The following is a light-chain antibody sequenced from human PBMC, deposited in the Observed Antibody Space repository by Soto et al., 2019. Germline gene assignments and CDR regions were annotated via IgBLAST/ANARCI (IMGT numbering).Light chain of an antibody. J-gene: IGLJ2*01. CDR3: SSYTSSGTVI. V-gene: IGLV2-14*03. Sequence: QSVLTQPASVSGSPGQSITISCTGTNSDVGYYNYVSWYQHHPGKAPKLMIYDVSNRPSGVSNRFSGSKSGNTASLTISGLQSEDEADYYCSSYTSSGTVIFGGGTKLTVL. CDR1: NSDVGYYNY. CDR2: DVS.